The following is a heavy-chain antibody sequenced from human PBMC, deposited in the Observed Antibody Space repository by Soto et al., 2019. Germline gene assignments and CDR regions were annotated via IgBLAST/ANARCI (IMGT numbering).Heavy chain of an antibody. J-gene: IGHJ6*03. CDR2: INAGNGNT. CDR3: ARGHLAVVPVASWYFYMDV. D-gene: IGHD2-2*01. CDR1: GYTFTNYA. V-gene: IGHV1-3*01. Sequence: XSVKVSFNASGYTFTNYAVHWVRHSPGQRLEWMGWINAGNGNTRYSQKFQGRVTITRDTSARTAYMELSSLRSEDTAVYYCARGHLAVVPVASWYFYMDVWGKGTTVTVSS.